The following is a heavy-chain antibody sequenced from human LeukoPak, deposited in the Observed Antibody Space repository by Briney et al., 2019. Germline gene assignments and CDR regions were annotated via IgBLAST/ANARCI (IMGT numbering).Heavy chain of an antibody. D-gene: IGHD2-15*01. CDR2: IYYSGST. V-gene: IGHV4-59*06. Sequence: SETLSLTCTVSGGSISSYYWSWIRQPPGKGLEWIGYIYYSGSTYYNPSLKSRVTISVDTSKNQFSLKLSSVTAADTAVYYCARLVVVAATGGNWFDPWGQGTLVTVSS. CDR1: GGSISSYY. J-gene: IGHJ5*02. CDR3: ARLVVVAATGGNWFDP.